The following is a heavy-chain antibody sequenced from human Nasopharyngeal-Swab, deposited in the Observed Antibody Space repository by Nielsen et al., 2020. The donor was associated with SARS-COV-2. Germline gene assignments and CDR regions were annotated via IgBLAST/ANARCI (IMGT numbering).Heavy chain of an antibody. J-gene: IGHJ4*02. CDR1: GFPFSPYG. CDR3: ARDRTDYDFWSHYYTYYLDF. D-gene: IGHD3-3*01. V-gene: IGHV3-48*04. CDR2: IGTSSSTS. Sequence: GESLKISCVASGFPFSPYGMNWVRQAPGKGLEWLSYIGTSSSTSYYADSVKGRFTISRDNAKNSLFLQMNSLRAEDTAVYYCARDRTDYDFWSHYYTYYLDFWGQGTLVTVSS.